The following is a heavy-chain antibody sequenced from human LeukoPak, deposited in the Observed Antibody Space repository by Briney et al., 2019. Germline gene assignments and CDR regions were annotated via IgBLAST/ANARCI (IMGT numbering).Heavy chain of an antibody. D-gene: IGHD1-26*01. J-gene: IGHJ4*02. V-gene: IGHV3-23*01. CDR2: ISGSVDTT. CDR1: GFTFSSYA. CDR3: AKSRGESRGASNY. Sequence: TGGSLRLSCAASGFTFSSYAMNWVRQAPGKGLEWVSFISGSVDTTYYADSVKGRFTISRDSSKNTLYLQMNSLRAEDTAVYYCAKSRGESRGASNYWGQGTLVTVSS.